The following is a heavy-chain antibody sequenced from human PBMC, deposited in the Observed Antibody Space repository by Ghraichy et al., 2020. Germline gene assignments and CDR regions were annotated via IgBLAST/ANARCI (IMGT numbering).Heavy chain of an antibody. CDR3: ARGDYDFWSGYYSGWFDP. J-gene: IGHJ5*02. Sequence: TLSLTCTVSGGSISSYYWSWIRQPPGKGLEWIGYIYYSGSTNYNPSLKSRVTISVDTSKNQFSLKLSSVTAADTAVYYCARGDYDFWSGYYSGWFDPWGQGTLVTVSS. D-gene: IGHD3-3*01. V-gene: IGHV4-59*01. CDR1: GGSISSYY. CDR2: IYYSGST.